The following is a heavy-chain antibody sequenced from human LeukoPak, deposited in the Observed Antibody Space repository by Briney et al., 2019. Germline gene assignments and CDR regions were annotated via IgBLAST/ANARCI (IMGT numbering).Heavy chain of an antibody. CDR1: GSSFNDYA. J-gene: IGHJ4*02. CDR3: AKDRYWSFDF. Sequence: PGGSLRLSCVVSGSSFNDYAMHWVRQAPGKGLEWVSFIPHDRNDKYYADSVKGRFAISKDNSKNTLFLQMDSLRPEDTAVYYCAKDRYWSFDFWGQGTLVTVSS. V-gene: IGHV3-30*02. D-gene: IGHD2-8*02. CDR2: IPHDRNDK.